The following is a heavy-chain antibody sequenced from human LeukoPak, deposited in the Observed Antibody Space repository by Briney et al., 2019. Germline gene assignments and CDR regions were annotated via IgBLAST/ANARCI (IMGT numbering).Heavy chain of an antibody. CDR2: GDPEDGDT. J-gene: IGHJ4*02. D-gene: IGHD4-17*01. Sequence: GASVNVSCKVSGYSLTELSMHWVRQAPGEGLGSRGGGDPEDGDTSYAQKSQGRVTRTEDTSTDTAYMELSSLRSEDTAVYYCATAVLYGDYLMVAFDYWGQGTLVTVSS. V-gene: IGHV1-24*01. CDR1: GYSLTELS. CDR3: ATAVLYGDYLMVAFDY.